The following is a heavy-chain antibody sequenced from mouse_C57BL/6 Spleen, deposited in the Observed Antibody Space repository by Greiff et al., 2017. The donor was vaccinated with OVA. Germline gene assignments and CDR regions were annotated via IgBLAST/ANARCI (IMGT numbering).Heavy chain of an antibody. V-gene: IGHV1-80*01. J-gene: IGHJ4*01. D-gene: IGHD3-1*01. CDR2: IYPGDGDT. CDR3: ARQPSGYAVDY. CDR1: GYAFSSYW. Sequence: QVQLQQSGAELVKPGASVKISCKASGYAFSSYWMNWVKQRPGKGLEWIGQIYPGDGDTNYNGKFKGKATLTADKSSSTAYMQLSSLTSEDSAVYYCARQPSGYAVDYWGQGTSVTVSS.